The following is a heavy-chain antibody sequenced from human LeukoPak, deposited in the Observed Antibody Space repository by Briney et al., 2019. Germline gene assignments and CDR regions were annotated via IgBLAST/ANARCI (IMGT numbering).Heavy chain of an antibody. D-gene: IGHD5-18*01. CDR1: GGSISSYY. J-gene: IGHJ3*02. Sequence: SETLSLTCTVSGGSISSYYWSWIRQPPGKGLEWIGSIYYSGSTYYNPSLKSRVTISVDTSKNQFSLKLSSVTAADTAVYYCARRGYSYGRGAFDIWGQGTMVTVSS. CDR2: IYYSGST. V-gene: IGHV4-59*04. CDR3: ARRGYSYGRGAFDI.